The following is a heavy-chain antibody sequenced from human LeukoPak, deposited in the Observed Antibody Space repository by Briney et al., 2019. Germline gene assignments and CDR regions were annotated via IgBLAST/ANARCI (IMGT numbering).Heavy chain of an antibody. CDR2: IYYSGST. V-gene: IGHV4-39*07. Sequence: PSETLSLTCTVSGGSISSSTYHWGWIRQPPGKGLECIGTIYYSGSTYYSPSLKSRVTISVDTSKNQFSLKLSSVTAADTAVYFCARVTGDYYYGRDVWAQGTPVTVSS. J-gene: IGHJ6*02. CDR3: ARVTGDYYYGRDV. CDR1: GGSISSSTYH. D-gene: IGHD1-14*01.